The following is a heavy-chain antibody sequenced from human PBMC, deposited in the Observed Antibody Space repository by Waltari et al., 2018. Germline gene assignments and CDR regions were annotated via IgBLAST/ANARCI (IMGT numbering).Heavy chain of an antibody. CDR2: IYTSGST. CDR1: GGSISSYY. J-gene: IGHJ6*03. Sequence: QVQLQESGPGLVKPSETLSLTCTVSGGSISSYYWSWIRQPAGKGLEWIGRIYTSGSTNDNPSLKSRVTMSVDTSKNQFSLKLSSVTAADTAVYYCAGGYSGSNRDYYYYYMDVWGKGTTVTVSS. CDR3: AGGYSGSNRDYYYYYMDV. D-gene: IGHD5-12*01. V-gene: IGHV4-4*07.